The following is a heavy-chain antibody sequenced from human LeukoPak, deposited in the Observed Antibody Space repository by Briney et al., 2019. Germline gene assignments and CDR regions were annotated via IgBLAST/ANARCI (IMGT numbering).Heavy chain of an antibody. D-gene: IGHD6-19*01. V-gene: IGHV3-33*01. J-gene: IGHJ3*01. CDR2: IWVDGSNQ. Sequence: PGGSLRLSCAASGFTFSTYGMHWARQAPPKGLDWVAVIWVDGSNQSYVDSVRARFSISRDNSKNTLCLQMTAVRAEDTGVYYCARDRGSGDSFDLWGQGAMVTVSS. CDR3: ARDRGSGDSFDL. CDR1: GFTFSTYG.